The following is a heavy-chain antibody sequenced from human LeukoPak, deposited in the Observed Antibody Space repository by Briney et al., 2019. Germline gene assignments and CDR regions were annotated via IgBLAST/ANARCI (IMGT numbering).Heavy chain of an antibody. J-gene: IGHJ4*02. V-gene: IGHV3-30*04. CDR3: VRLGSTRPGNWYKLFDQ. Sequence: PGGSRRLSGGASGFTFSSYAMHGVREAPGKGLEGVAVISYDGSNKYYAASVKGRFPHSRDNSQNTLYLHMNTLRVEDTALYYCVRLGSTRPGNWYKLFDQCGPATLVPVSS. CDR2: ISYDGSNK. CDR1: GFTFSSYA. D-gene: IGHD1/OR15-1a*01.